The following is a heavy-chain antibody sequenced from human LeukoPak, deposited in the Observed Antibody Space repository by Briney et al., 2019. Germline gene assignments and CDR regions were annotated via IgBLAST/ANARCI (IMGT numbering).Heavy chain of an antibody. V-gene: IGHV4-39*01. CDR1: GGSISSSSYY. J-gene: IGHJ4*02. Sequence: SETLSLTCTVSGGSISSSSYYWGWIRQPPGKGLEWIGSIYYSGSTYYNPSLKSRVTISVDTSKNQFSLKLSSVTAADTAVYYCARRSVLTGYYFDYWGQGTLVTVSS. D-gene: IGHD3-9*01. CDR3: ARRSVLTGYYFDY. CDR2: IYYSGST.